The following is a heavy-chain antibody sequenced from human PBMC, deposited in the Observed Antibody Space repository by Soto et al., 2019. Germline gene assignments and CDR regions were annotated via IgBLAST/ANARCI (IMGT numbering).Heavy chain of an antibody. CDR3: ARDAGIVGATLYWFDP. Sequence: PGQGLEWMGWISAYNGNTNYAQKLQGRVTMTTDTSTSTAYMELRSLRSDDTAVYYCARDAGIVGATLYWFDPWGQGTLVTVSS. D-gene: IGHD1-26*01. V-gene: IGHV1-18*01. J-gene: IGHJ5*02. CDR2: ISAYNGNT.